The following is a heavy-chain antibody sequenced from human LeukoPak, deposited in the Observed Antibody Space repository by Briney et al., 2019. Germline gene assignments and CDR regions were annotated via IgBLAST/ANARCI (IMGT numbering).Heavy chain of an antibody. J-gene: IGHJ5*02. CDR3: ARRYCSSTSCYENWFDP. CDR1: GGSFSGYY. CDR2: IYYSGST. D-gene: IGHD2-2*01. Sequence: PSETLSLTCAVYGGSFSGYYWSWIRQHPGKGLEWIGYIYYSGSTNYNPSLKSRVTISVDTSKNQFSLKLSSVTAADTAVYYCARRYCSSTSCYENWFDPWGQGTLVTVSS. V-gene: IGHV4-34*01.